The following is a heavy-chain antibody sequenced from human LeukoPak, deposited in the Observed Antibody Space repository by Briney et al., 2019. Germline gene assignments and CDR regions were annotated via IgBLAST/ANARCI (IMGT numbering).Heavy chain of an antibody. J-gene: IGHJ4*02. CDR1: VCSFICYY. V-gene: IGHV1-2*02. CDR2: TKPKDGGT. CDR3: TRASRAQDYVYGADFFDH. D-gene: IGHD3-10*02. Sequence: ASVKVSCKSSVCSFICYYIHMVREAPGQGLEWMGWTKPKDGGTNYADNFEGRVTLTRDTSTNTAFMELTKLRSDDTAVYYCTRASRAQDYVYGADFFDHWGQGTLVIVS.